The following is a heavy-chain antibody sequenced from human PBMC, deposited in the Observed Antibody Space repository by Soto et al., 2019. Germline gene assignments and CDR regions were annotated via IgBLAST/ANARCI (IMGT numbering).Heavy chain of an antibody. CDR3: ARDLDLRGPRWSVEFNYYDSPGWRN. CDR1: GFTFSSYS. Sequence: GGSLRLSCAASGFTFSSYSMNWVRQAPGKGLEWVSYISSSSSTIYYADSVKGRFTISRDNAKNSLYLQMNSLRDEDTAVYYCARDLDLRGPRWSVEFNYYDSPGWRNWGQGTLVTVSS. V-gene: IGHV3-48*02. CDR2: ISSSSSTI. D-gene: IGHD3-22*01. J-gene: IGHJ4*02.